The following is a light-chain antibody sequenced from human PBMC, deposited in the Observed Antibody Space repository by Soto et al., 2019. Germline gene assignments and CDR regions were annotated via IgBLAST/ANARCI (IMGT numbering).Light chain of an antibody. Sequence: DIVMTQSPLSLPVTPGEPASISCRSSQSLLHSDGYNYLDWFLQRPGQSPQLLIYLGSSRASGVPDRFSGSGSGTDFTLKISRVEAEDVGVYYCMQALQTPLTFGGGTQVDIK. J-gene: IGKJ4*01. CDR1: QSLLHSDGYNY. CDR2: LGS. V-gene: IGKV2-28*01. CDR3: MQALQTPLT.